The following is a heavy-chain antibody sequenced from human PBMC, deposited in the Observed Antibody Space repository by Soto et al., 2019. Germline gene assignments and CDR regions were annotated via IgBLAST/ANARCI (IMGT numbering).Heavy chain of an antibody. CDR1: GGTFSSYG. CDR2: ISSDGTKK. V-gene: IGHV3-30*18. Sequence: QVQLVQSGAEVKKPGSSVKVSCKASGGTFSSYGMHWVRQAPGKGLELVALISSDGTKKYYVDSVKGRYTISRDNSKNTQYLQMNSLRAEDTAVYYCAKPGMATIRGGMGDWFYIDYWGQGSLVTVSS. D-gene: IGHD5-12*01. J-gene: IGHJ4*02. CDR3: AKPGMATIRGGMGDWFYIDY.